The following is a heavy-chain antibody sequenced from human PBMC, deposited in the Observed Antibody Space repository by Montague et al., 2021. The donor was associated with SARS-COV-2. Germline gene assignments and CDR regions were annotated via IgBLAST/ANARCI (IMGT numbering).Heavy chain of an antibody. CDR3: VRGFLRGPLDC. Sequence: ETLSLTCAVYGGPFSDYYWTWIRQSPGKGLEWVSGINKNGASTDYADSVRGRFTTSRDNAKNSLYVQMNSLRVEGTAFYYCVRGFLRGPLDCWGQGTLVTVSS. CDR2: INKNGAST. J-gene: IGHJ4*02. V-gene: IGHV3-20*04. CDR1: GGPFSDYY. D-gene: IGHD3-3*01.